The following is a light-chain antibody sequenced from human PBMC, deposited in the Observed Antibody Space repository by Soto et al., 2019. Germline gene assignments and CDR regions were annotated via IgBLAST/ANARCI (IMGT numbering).Light chain of an antibody. CDR3: QQSYSTWT. J-gene: IGKJ1*01. Sequence: DIQMTQSPSSLSASEGDRVTITCRVSQSVSSYLNWSQQKPGKAPKLLIYAASSLQSGVPSRFSSSGSGTDFTLTISSLQPEDFATDYCQQSYSTWTFGQGTKVDIK. CDR2: AAS. V-gene: IGKV1-39*01. CDR1: QSVSSY.